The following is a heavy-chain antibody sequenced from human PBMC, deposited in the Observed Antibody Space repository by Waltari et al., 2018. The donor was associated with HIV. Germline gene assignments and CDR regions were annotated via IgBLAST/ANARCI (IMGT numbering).Heavy chain of an antibody. D-gene: IGHD4-17*01. V-gene: IGHV3-23*01. CDR1: GFTFSAYA. J-gene: IGHJ5*02. Sequence: EVQVLESGGGLVQPGGSLRLSCAASGFTFSAYAMGWVRQAPGKGLEWVSAIGRRGATTFYADAVKGRFTISRDNSKNTLYLQMNSLRAEDTAVYYCARGHRETVTTLRFDPWGQGTLVTVSS. CDR3: ARGHRETVTTLRFDP. CDR2: IGRRGATT.